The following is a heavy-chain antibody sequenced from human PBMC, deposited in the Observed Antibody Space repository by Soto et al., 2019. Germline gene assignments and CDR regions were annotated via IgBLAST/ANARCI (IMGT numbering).Heavy chain of an antibody. J-gene: IGHJ6*02. CDR2: IWYDGSNK. Sequence: PGGSLRLSCAASGFTFSSYGMHWVRQAPGKGLEWVAVIWYDGSNKYYADSVKGRFTISRDNSKNTLYLQMNSLRAEDTAVYYCARVGTAMVPYYYYGVDVWGQGTTVTVSS. CDR3: ARVGTAMVPYYYYGVDV. V-gene: IGHV3-33*08. D-gene: IGHD5-18*01. CDR1: GFTFSSYG.